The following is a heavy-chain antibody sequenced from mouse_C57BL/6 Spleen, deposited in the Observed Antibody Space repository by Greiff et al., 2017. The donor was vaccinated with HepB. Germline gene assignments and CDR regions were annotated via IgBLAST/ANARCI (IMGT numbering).Heavy chain of an antibody. CDR3: VRHEGWDCQFAY. J-gene: IGHJ3*01. CDR1: GFSFNTYA. D-gene: IGHD3-3*01. V-gene: IGHV10-1*01. Sequence: DVMLVESGGGLVQPKGSLKLSCAASGFSFNTYAMNWVRQAPGKGLEWVARIRSKSNNYATYYADSVKDRFTISRDDSESMLYLQMNNLKTEDTAMYYCVRHEGWDCQFAYWGQGTLVTVSA. CDR2: IRSKSNNYAT.